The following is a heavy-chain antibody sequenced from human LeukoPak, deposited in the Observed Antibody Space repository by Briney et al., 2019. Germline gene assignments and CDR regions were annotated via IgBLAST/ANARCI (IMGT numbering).Heavy chain of an antibody. CDR2: ISGSGGST. J-gene: IGHJ4*02. V-gene: IGHV3-23*01. Sequence: PGGSLRLSCAASGFTFSSYAMSWVRQAPGKGLEWVSAISGSGGSTYYADSVKGRFTISRDNSKNTLYLQMNSLRAEDTAVYYCASQEYDSSGYHCLGPGWGQGTLVTVSS. CDR1: GFTFSSYA. CDR3: ASQEYDSSGYHCLGPG. D-gene: IGHD3-22*01.